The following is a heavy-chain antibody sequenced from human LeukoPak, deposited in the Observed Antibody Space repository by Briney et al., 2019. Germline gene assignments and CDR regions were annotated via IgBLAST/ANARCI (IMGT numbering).Heavy chain of an antibody. J-gene: IGHJ3*02. CDR2: IYYSGST. D-gene: IGHD3-10*01. Sequence: SETLSLTCTVSGGSISSYYWSWIRQPPGKGLEWIGYIYYSGSTNYNPSLKSRVTISVDTSKNQFSLKLSSVTAADTAVYYCAGTSKYIGSGRDDAFDIWGQGTMVIVSS. CDR3: AGTSKYIGSGRDDAFDI. CDR1: GGSISSYY. V-gene: IGHV4-59*01.